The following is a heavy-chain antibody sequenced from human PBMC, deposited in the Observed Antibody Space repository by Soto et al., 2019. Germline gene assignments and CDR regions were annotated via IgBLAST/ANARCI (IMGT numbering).Heavy chain of an antibody. CDR2: ISYSGVT. Sequence: SETLSLTCTVSGGSISGYYWSWIRQPPGKGLEWIGYISYSGVTNYNPSLKSRVTISVDTSKNQFSLKLSSETAVETALYYGARDQIKRGSAGYYYYMDVWGNGTTVTVSS. CDR1: GGSISGYY. D-gene: IGHD5-12*01. J-gene: IGHJ6*03. CDR3: ARDQIKRGSAGYYYYMDV. V-gene: IGHV4-59*01.